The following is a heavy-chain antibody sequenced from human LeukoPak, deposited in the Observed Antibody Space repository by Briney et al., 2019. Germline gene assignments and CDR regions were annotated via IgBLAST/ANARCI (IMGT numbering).Heavy chain of an antibody. J-gene: IGHJ4*02. CDR1: GFTFSSCA. CDR2: ISYDGSNK. V-gene: IGHV3-30-3*01. D-gene: IGHD4-23*01. Sequence: GGSLRLSCAASGFTFSSCAMHWVRQAPGKGLEWVAVISYDGSNKYYADSVKGRFTISRGNAKNSLYLQMNSLRAEDTAVYYCARGTTVVTPGYFDYWGQGTLVTVSS. CDR3: ARGTTVVTPGYFDY.